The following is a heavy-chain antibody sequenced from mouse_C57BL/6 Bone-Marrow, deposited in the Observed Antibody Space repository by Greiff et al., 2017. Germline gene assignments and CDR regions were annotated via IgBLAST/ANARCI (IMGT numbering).Heavy chain of an antibody. D-gene: IGHD1-1*01. CDR3: AGLLQWYFDV. V-gene: IGHV1-64*01. CDR2: IHPNSGST. J-gene: IGHJ1*03. CDR1: GYTFTSSW. Sequence: QVQLQQPGAELVKPGASVKSSCMASGYTFTSSWMHWVKQRPGQGLEWIGMIHPNSGSTNYNEKFKCTATLTVDKSSSTAYMQLSSLTSEDSAVYYCAGLLQWYFDVWDTGTTVTVSS.